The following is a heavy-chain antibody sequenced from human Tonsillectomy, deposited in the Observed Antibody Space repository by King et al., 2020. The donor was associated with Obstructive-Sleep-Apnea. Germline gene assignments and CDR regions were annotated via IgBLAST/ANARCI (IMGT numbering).Heavy chain of an antibody. CDR3: STAGSTGTTRGY. CDR2: IKSKTDGGTT. CDR1: GFTFSNAW. J-gene: IGHJ4*02. D-gene: IGHD1-7*01. V-gene: IGHV3-15*01. Sequence: EVQLVESGGGLVKPGGSLRLSCAASGFTFSNAWMSWVRQAPGKGLEWVGRIKSKTDGGTTDYPAPVKGRFTISRDDSENTLYLQMNSLKTEDTAVYYCSTAGSTGTTRGYWGQGTLVTVSS.